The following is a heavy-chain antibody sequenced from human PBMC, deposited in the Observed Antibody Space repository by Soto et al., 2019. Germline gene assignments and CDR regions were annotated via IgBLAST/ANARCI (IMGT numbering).Heavy chain of an antibody. CDR2: TIPLFGTT. CDR1: GDTFKNSV. D-gene: IGHD3-10*01. J-gene: IGHJ6*02. CDR3: VAELDFGKLSVV. V-gene: IGHV1-69*01. Sequence: QVQLVQSGVEVKKPGSSVRVSCKASGDTFKNSVISWVRQAPGQGLEWMGGTIPLFGTTGYAQKFQGRLTITTDESTTTAYMEVSRLTSEDTAVYYCVAELDFGKLSVVWGQGTTVIVSS.